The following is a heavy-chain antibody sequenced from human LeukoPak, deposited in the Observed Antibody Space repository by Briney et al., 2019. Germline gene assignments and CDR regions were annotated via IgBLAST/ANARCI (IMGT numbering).Heavy chain of an antibody. Sequence: ASVKVSCKASGYTFSNYGISWVRQAPGQGLEWVGWIRGDNGNTNYAQKLQGRVTMTTDTSTSTAYMELRSLGSDETAVYYCARRAYDILTGYYKNLYYYMDVWGKGTTVTVSS. D-gene: IGHD3-9*01. CDR3: ARRAYDILTGYYKNLYYYMDV. J-gene: IGHJ6*03. CDR1: GYTFSNYG. CDR2: IRGDNGNT. V-gene: IGHV1-18*01.